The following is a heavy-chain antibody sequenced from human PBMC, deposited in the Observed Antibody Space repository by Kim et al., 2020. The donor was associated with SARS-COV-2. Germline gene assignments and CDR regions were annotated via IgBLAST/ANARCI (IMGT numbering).Heavy chain of an antibody. D-gene: IGHD6-19*01. J-gene: IGHJ4*02. Sequence: YSPSFQGQVTISADKSISTAYLQWSSLKASDTAMYYCASTAVAGYYFDYWGQGTLVTVSS. V-gene: IGHV5-51*01. CDR3: ASTAVAGYYFDY.